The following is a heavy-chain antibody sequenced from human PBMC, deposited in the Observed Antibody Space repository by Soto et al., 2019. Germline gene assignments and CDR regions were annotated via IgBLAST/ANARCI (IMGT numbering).Heavy chain of an antibody. V-gene: IGHV1-24*01. D-gene: IGHD2-21*02. Sequence: ASVKVSCKVSGHTLTELSMHWVRQAPGKGLEWMGGFDPEDGETIYAQRFQGRVTMTQDTSTDTAYMELSSLKSEDTAIYYCATPGHIVVVTSWDAFDIWGQGTLVTVSS. CDR1: GHTLTELS. J-gene: IGHJ3*02. CDR3: ATPGHIVVVTSWDAFDI. CDR2: FDPEDGET.